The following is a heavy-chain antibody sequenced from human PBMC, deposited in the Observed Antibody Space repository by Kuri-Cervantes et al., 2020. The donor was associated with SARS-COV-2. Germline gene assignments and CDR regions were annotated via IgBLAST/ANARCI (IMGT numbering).Heavy chain of an antibody. D-gene: IGHD6-19*01. CDR2: ISYDGSNK. V-gene: IGHV3-30-3*01. J-gene: IGHJ6*03. CDR3: AREEKSRLVGPPDYYYYVDV. CDR1: GFTFSSYA. Sequence: LSLTCAASGFTFSSYAMHWVRQAPGKGLEWVAVISYDGSNKYYADSVKGRFTISRDNSKNTLYLQMNSLRAEDTAVYYCAREEKSRLVGPPDYYYYVDVWGKGTTVTVSS.